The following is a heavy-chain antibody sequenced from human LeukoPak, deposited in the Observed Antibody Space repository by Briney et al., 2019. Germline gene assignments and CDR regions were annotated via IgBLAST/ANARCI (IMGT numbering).Heavy chain of an antibody. CDR2: IIPIFGTA. Sequence: ASVKVSCKASGGTFSSYAISWVRQAPGQGLEWMGGIIPIFGTANYAQKFQGRVTITADESTSTAYMELSSLRSEDTAVYYCARYGYSSSWYRSGFDYWGQGTLVTVSS. J-gene: IGHJ4*02. D-gene: IGHD6-13*01. CDR1: GGTFSSYA. V-gene: IGHV1-69*13. CDR3: ARYGYSSSWYRSGFDY.